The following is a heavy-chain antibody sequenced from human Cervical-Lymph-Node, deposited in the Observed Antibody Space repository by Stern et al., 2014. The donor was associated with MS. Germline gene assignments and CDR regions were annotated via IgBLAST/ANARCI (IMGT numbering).Heavy chain of an antibody. CDR3: ARLSGGSGSSRKDYYYYYGMGV. CDR1: GYNFMDYW. Sequence: EVQLVESGAEVKKPGESLRISCKGSGYNFMDYWIVWVRQMPGKGLEWMGIVYPGDSDIRYSPSFQGQVTLSAGRSLSTAYLQWHSLKASDTATYYCARLSGGSGSSRKDYYYYYGMGVWGQGTTVTVSS. J-gene: IGHJ6*02. V-gene: IGHV5-51*03. CDR2: VYPGDSDI. D-gene: IGHD3-10*01.